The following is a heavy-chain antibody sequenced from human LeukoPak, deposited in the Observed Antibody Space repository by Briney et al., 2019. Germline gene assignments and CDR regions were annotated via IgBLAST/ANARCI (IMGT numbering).Heavy chain of an antibody. V-gene: IGHV4-34*01. CDR3: ARGRGLIVRSKTFDY. CDR2: INHSGST. D-gene: IGHD2/OR15-2a*01. CDR1: GGSINSYY. Sequence: SETLSLTCTVSGGSINSYYWSWIRQPPGKGLEWIGEINHSGSTNHNPSLKSRVTISVDTSKNQFSLKLSSVTAADTAVYYCARGRGLIVRSKTFDYWGQGTLVTVSS. J-gene: IGHJ4*02.